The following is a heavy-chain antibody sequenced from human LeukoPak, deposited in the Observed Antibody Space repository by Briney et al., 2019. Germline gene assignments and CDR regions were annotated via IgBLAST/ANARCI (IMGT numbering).Heavy chain of an antibody. J-gene: IGHJ5*02. CDR2: IYYSGST. V-gene: IGHV4-39*01. CDR3: ASDEYGSEYNWFDP. D-gene: IGHD3-10*01. CDR1: GGSISSSSYY. Sequence: SETLSLTCTVSGGSISSSSYYWGWIRQPPGKGLEWIGSIYYSGSTHYNPSLKSRVTISVDTSKNQFSLKLSSVTAADTAVYYCASDEYGSEYNWFDPWGQGTLVTVSS.